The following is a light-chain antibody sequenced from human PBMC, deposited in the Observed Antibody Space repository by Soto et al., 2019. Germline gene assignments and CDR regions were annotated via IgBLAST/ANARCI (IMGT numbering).Light chain of an antibody. CDR2: SNN. CDR1: NSNIESNT. J-gene: IGLJ2*01. V-gene: IGLV1-44*01. Sequence: QSVLTQPPSASGTPGQRVTISCSGSNSNIESNTVNWYQQLPGTAPKLLIYSNNQRPSGVPDRFSDSKSGTSASLAISGLQSDNEADYYCAAWDDSLNGHVVFGGGTQLTVL. CDR3: AAWDDSLNGHVV.